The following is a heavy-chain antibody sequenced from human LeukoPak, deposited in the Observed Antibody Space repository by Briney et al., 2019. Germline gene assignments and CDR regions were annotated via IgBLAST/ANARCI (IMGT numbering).Heavy chain of an antibody. CDR3: AREGGYSGYDLLYYYYYYMDV. V-gene: IGHV3-21*01. J-gene: IGHJ6*03. CDR2: ISSSSSYI. D-gene: IGHD5-12*01. CDR1: GFTFSSYS. Sequence: GGSLRLSCAASGFTFSSYSMNWVRQAPGKGLEWVSSISSSSSYIYYADSVKGRFTISRDNAKNSLYLQMNSLRAEDTAVYYCAREGGYSGYDLLYYYYYYMDVWGKGTTVTVSS.